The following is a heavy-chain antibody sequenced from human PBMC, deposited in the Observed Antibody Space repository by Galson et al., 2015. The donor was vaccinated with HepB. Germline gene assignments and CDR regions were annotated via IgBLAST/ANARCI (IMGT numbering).Heavy chain of an antibody. Sequence: SVKVSCKASGYTFTSYGISWVRQAPGQGLEWMGWISAYNGNTNYAQKLQGRVTMTTDTSTSTAYMELRSLRSDDTAVYYSARGGSAVAAAVANYYYGMDVWGQGTTVTVSS. CDR1: GYTFTSYG. CDR3: ARGGSAVAAAVANYYYGMDV. V-gene: IGHV1-18*01. CDR2: ISAYNGNT. D-gene: IGHD6-13*01. J-gene: IGHJ6*02.